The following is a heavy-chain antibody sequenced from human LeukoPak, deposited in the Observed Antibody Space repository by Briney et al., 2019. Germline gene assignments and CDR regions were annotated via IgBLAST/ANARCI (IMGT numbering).Heavy chain of an antibody. CDR3: ERDSFDWNYRLLDY. CDR1: GYTFTSYG. Sequence: ASVKVSCKASGYTFTSYGISWVRQAPGQGLEWMGWISSYNGNTNYAQKLQGRVTMTTDTSTSTAYMELRSLRSDDTAVNKCERDSFDWNYRLLDYWGQGTLVTVYS. V-gene: IGHV1-18*01. CDR2: ISSYNGNT. J-gene: IGHJ4*02. D-gene: IGHD1-7*01.